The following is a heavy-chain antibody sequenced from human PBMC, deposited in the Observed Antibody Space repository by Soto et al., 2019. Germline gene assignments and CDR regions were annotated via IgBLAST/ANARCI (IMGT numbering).Heavy chain of an antibody. J-gene: IGHJ4*02. Sequence: QVQLVESGGGVVQPGRSLRLSCVASGFSFRSHGMHWVRQAPGKGLEWVAVIWYDGSKKDYVDSMKGRFTISRDNSKNMLYLQMDSLRADDTAVYYCARAPDYGSWVSDYWGQGTLVTVSS. V-gene: IGHV3-33*01. CDR1: GFSFRSHG. CDR2: IWYDGSKK. CDR3: ARAPDYGSWVSDY. D-gene: IGHD6-13*01.